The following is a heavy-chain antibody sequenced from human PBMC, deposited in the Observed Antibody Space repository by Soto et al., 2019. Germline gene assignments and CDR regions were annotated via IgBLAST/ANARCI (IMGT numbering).Heavy chain of an antibody. J-gene: IGHJ6*02. Sequence: VGSLRLSCAASGFTFDDYTMHWVRQAPGKGLEWVSLISWDGGSTYYADSVKGRFTISRDNSKNSLYLQMNSLRTEDTALYYCAKDATGSSSWTYYYYGMDVWGQGTTVTVSS. CDR3: AKDATGSSSWTYYYYGMDV. CDR1: GFTFDDYT. V-gene: IGHV3-43*01. D-gene: IGHD6-13*01. CDR2: ISWDGGST.